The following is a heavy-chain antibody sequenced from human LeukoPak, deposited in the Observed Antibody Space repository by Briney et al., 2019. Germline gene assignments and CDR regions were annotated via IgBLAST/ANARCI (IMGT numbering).Heavy chain of an antibody. CDR3: AKDIYGDYGHYYYGMDV. D-gene: IGHD4-17*01. CDR1: GFTFDDYA. CDR2: ISWNSGSI. Sequence: GGSLGLSCAASGFTFDDYAMHWVRQAPGKGLEWVSGISWNSGSIGYADSVKGRFTISRDNAKNSLYLQMNSLRAEDTALYYCAKDIYGDYGHYYYGMDVWGQGTTVTVSS. J-gene: IGHJ6*02. V-gene: IGHV3-9*01.